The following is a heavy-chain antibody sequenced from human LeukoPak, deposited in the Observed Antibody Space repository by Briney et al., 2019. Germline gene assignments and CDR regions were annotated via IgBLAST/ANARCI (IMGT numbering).Heavy chain of an antibody. CDR3: ARERVTGTSYYYYYGMDV. CDR1: GFTFSSYG. CDR2: IWHDGSNK. Sequence: PGGSLRLSCAASGFTFSSYGMHWVRQAPGKGLEWVAVIWHDGSNKYYAASVKGRFTISRDNSKNTLYLQMNSLRPEDTAVYYCARERVTGTSYYYYYGMDVWGQGTTVTVSS. D-gene: IGHD6-19*01. V-gene: IGHV3-33*01. J-gene: IGHJ6*02.